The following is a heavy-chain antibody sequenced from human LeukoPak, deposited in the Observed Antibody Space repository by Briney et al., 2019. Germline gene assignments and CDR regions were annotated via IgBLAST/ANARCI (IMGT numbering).Heavy chain of an antibody. CDR1: GGSITHFF. Sequence: SETLSLTCTVSGGSITHFFWSFIRQPPTKGLESIGYIYHTGAIDYNPSLKSRLTMSADKSTNQFSLNLRSVTAADTAVYYCARVSCTGGTCHLDSWGQGILVTVSS. CDR2: IYHTGAI. V-gene: IGHV4-59*01. D-gene: IGHD2-8*02. CDR3: ARVSCTGGTCHLDS. J-gene: IGHJ4*02.